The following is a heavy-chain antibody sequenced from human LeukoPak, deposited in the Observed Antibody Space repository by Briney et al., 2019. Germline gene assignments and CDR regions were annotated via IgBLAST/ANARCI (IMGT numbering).Heavy chain of an antibody. CDR3: AKDPDIVVVPAAIWFDP. Sequence: GGSLRLSCAASGFTFSSYAMSWVRQAPGKGLEWVSAISGSGGSTYYAGSVKGRFTISRDNSKNTLYLQMNSLRAEDTAVYYCAKDPDIVVVPAAIWFDPWGQGTLVTVSS. V-gene: IGHV3-23*01. J-gene: IGHJ5*02. CDR2: ISGSGGST. D-gene: IGHD2-2*01. CDR1: GFTFSSYA.